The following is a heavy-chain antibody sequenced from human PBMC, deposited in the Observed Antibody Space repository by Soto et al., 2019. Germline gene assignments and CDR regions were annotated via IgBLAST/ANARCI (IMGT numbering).Heavy chain of an antibody. Sequence: QVQLVQSGAEVKMPGASVKVSCKASGYMFTAYCMNWVRQAPGQGLEWMGWINPASGGTNYAQKFQGRVTMTTDPSISTAYMELSSLRSDDKALYYCARDYSAGAGASDFWGQGTMAIVSS. D-gene: IGHD6-19*01. J-gene: IGHJ3*01. CDR1: GYMFTAYC. CDR2: INPASGGT. V-gene: IGHV1-2*02. CDR3: ARDYSAGAGASDF.